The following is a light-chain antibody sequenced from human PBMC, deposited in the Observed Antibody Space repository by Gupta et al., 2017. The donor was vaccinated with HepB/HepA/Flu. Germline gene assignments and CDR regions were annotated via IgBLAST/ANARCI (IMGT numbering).Light chain of an antibody. CDR2: QDN. Sequence: SYELTQPPSVSVSPRQRAAISCSGEKVGTKSVCWYQQTPGQSPVLVLYQDNKRPSGIPEQFSGSNSGNTATLTISGTQAMDEADYYCQTWDTFARVYGGGTKLTVL. CDR3: QTWDTFARV. CDR1: KVGTKS. J-gene: IGLJ3*02. V-gene: IGLV3-1*01.